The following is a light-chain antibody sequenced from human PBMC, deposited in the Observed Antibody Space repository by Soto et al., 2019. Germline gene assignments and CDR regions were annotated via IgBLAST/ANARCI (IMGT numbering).Light chain of an antibody. Sequence: IMLPPSPAPLSLSPGVRAPLSCMSSQSVSSYLAWYQQKPGQAPRLLIYDASSRATGIPDRFSGSGSGTDFTLTISRLEPEDFAVYYCQQYGSSPITFGQGTRLEIK. CDR3: QQYGSSPIT. J-gene: IGKJ5*01. CDR1: QSVSSY. CDR2: DAS. V-gene: IGKV3-20*01.